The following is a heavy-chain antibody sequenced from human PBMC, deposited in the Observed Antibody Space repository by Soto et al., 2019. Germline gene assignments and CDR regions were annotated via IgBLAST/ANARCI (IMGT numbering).Heavy chain of an antibody. CDR3: ARKLVAGDYFDY. J-gene: IGHJ4*02. D-gene: IGHD6-19*01. Sequence: QLQLQESGPGLVKPSETLSLTCTVSGGSISSSSYYWGWIRQPPGKGLEWIGSIYYSGSTYYNPSLKSRVTISVDTSKNQFSLKLSSVTGADTAVYYCARKLVAGDYFDYWGQGTLVTVSS. CDR2: IYYSGST. CDR1: GGSISSSSYY. V-gene: IGHV4-39*01.